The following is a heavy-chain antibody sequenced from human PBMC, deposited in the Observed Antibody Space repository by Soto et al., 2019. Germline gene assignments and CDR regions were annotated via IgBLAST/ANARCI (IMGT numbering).Heavy chain of an antibody. Sequence: QVQLQESGPGLVKPSQTLSLTCTVSGGSISSGGYYWSWIRQHPGKGLEWIGYIYYSRSTYYNPSLKSRVTISVDTSKNQFSLKLSSVTAADTAVYYCARDRWFLGRPYYFDYWGQGTLVTVSS. CDR2: IYYSRST. D-gene: IGHD7-27*01. J-gene: IGHJ4*02. CDR1: GGSISSGGYY. V-gene: IGHV4-31*03. CDR3: ARDRWFLGRPYYFDY.